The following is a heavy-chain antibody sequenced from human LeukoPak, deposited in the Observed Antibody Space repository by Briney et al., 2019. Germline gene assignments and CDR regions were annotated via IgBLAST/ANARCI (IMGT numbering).Heavy chain of an antibody. J-gene: IGHJ4*02. Sequence: GGSLRLSCAASGFTFSTYWMKWVRQAPGKGLEWVASIKEDGGDKYYVDSVKGCFSISRDNAKNSLYLQMNSLRTEDTAVYYCAKGGHYNFDYWGQGTLVTVSS. CDR3: AKGGHYNFDY. CDR1: GFTFSTYW. D-gene: IGHD4-11*01. CDR2: IKEDGGDK. V-gene: IGHV3-7*01.